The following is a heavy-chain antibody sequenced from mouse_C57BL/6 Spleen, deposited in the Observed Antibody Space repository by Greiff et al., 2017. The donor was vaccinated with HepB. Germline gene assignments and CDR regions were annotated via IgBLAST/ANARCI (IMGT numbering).Heavy chain of an antibody. D-gene: IGHD1-1*01. J-gene: IGHJ1*03. Sequence: VQLQQSGPELVKPGASVKISCKASGYAFSSSWLNWVKQRPGKGLEWIGRIYPGDGDTNYNGKFKGKATLTADKSSSTAYMQRISLTSEDSAVYFCERSTELITTVAAYFDVWGTGTTVTVSS. CDR3: ERSTELITTVAAYFDV. V-gene: IGHV1-82*01. CDR1: GYAFSSSW. CDR2: IYPGDGDT.